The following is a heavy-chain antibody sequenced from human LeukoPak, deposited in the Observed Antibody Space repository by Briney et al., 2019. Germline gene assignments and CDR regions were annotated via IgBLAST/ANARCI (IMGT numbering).Heavy chain of an antibody. CDR3: ARGGIYCSSTSCYYYYYYGMDV. J-gene: IGHJ6*02. D-gene: IGHD2-2*01. Sequence: ASVKVSCKASGYTFTSYGISLVRQAPGQGLEWMGWISAYNGNTNYAQKLQGRVTMTTDTSTSTAYMELRSLRSDDTAVYYCARGGIYCSSTSCYYYYYYGMDVWGQGTTVTVSS. CDR2: ISAYNGNT. CDR1: GYTFTSYG. V-gene: IGHV1-18*01.